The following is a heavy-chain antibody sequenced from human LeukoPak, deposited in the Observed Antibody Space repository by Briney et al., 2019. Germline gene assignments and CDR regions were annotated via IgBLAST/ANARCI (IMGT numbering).Heavy chain of an antibody. Sequence: PGRSLRLSCAASGFTFSSYGMHWVRQAPGKGLEWVAVISYDGSSKYYADSVKGRFTISRDNSKNTLYLQLNSLRAEDTAVYYCAKERDPYSYGPFDYWGQGALVTVSS. J-gene: IGHJ4*02. D-gene: IGHD5-18*01. CDR2: ISYDGSSK. CDR1: GFTFSSYG. V-gene: IGHV3-30*18. CDR3: AKERDPYSYGPFDY.